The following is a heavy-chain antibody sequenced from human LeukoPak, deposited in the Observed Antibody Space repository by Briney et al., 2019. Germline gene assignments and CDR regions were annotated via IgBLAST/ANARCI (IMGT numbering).Heavy chain of an antibody. CDR2: ISSSAGST. V-gene: IGHV3-23*01. CDR1: GFTFGCYG. Sequence: GGSLRLSCAASGFTFGCYGMSWVRQAPGKGLEWVSTISSSAGSTNHADSVKGRFSISRDNAKNTLYLQMNSLRVDDTAVYYCAKDINPWLLTGEFDFWGQGSLVTVSS. J-gene: IGHJ4*02. D-gene: IGHD2-15*01. CDR3: AKDINPWLLTGEFDF.